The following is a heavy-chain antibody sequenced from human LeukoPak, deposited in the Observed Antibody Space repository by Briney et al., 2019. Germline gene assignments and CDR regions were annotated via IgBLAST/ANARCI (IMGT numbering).Heavy chain of an antibody. V-gene: IGHV1-18*01. D-gene: IGHD5-12*01. CDR1: GYTFTSYG. Sequence: GASVKVSCKASGYTFTSYGISWVRHAPGQGLEWMGWISAYNGNTNYAQKLQGRVTMTTDTSTSTAYMELRSMRSDDTAVYYRARGNSGYDWLYYYYYYYMDVWGKGTTVTVSS. J-gene: IGHJ6*03. CDR3: ARGNSGYDWLYYYYYYYMDV. CDR2: ISAYNGNT.